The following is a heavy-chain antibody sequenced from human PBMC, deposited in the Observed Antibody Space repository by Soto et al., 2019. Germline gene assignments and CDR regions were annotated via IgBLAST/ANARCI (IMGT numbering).Heavy chain of an antibody. D-gene: IGHD3-10*01. CDR3: ARGGPTSADHYYGMDV. CDR2: ISSSNGNV. CDR1: VDTFTRYG. V-gene: IGHV1-18*01. Sequence: QVQLVQSGAEVKKPGASVKVSCEASVDTFTRYGINWVRQAPGQGLEWMGWISSSNGNVEYAQNVQGRVIMTTDTSTSTAYMELRSLRSDDTALYYCARGGPTSADHYYGMDVWGQGTTVTVSS. J-gene: IGHJ6*02.